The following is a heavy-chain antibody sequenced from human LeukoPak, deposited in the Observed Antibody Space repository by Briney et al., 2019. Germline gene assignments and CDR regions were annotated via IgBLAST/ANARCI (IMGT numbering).Heavy chain of an antibody. CDR1: GYTFTCYY. V-gene: IGHV1-2*02. Sequence: ASVTVSFTSSGYTFTCYYMHWVRQAPGQGHGWMGWINPNSGGTNYAQKFQGRVTMTRDTSISTAYMELSRLRSDDTAVYSRARDRYSSSWYSLVHGMDVWGQGTTVTVSS. D-gene: IGHD6-13*01. CDR3: ARDRYSSSWYSLVHGMDV. CDR2: INPNSGGT. J-gene: IGHJ6*02.